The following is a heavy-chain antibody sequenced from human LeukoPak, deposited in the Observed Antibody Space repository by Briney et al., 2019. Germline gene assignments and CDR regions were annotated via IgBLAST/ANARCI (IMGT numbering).Heavy chain of an antibody. Sequence: SETLSLTCTVSGGPISSYYWSWIRQSPGKGLEWIGFIYYSGSTNYNPSLKSRVAISVDTSKNQFSLKLSSVTAADTAVYYCARGRSLDCLLNWGQGTLLTVSS. V-gene: IGHV4-59*01. CDR1: GGPISSYY. CDR2: IYYSGST. CDR3: ARGRSLDCLLN. J-gene: IGHJ4*02. D-gene: IGHD3-9*01.